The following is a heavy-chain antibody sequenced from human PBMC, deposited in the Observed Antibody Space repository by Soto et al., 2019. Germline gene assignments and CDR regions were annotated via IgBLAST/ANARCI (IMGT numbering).Heavy chain of an antibody. D-gene: IGHD1-26*01. J-gene: IGHJ6*02. Sequence: ASVKVSCKASGYTFTGYYMHWVRQAPGQGLEWMGWINPNSGGTNYAQKFQGWVTMTRDTSISTAYMELSRLRSDDTAVYYCARGGGIYYYYYGMDVWGQGTTVTVAS. CDR2: INPNSGGT. CDR3: ARGGGIYYYYYGMDV. V-gene: IGHV1-2*04. CDR1: GYTFTGYY.